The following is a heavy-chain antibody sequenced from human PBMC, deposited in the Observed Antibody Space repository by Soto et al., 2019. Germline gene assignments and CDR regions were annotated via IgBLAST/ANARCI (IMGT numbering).Heavy chain of an antibody. CDR2: MNPNSGNT. CDR1: GYTFTSYD. Sequence: QVQLVQSGAEVKKPGASVKVSCKASGYTFTSYDINWVRQATGQGLELMGWMNPNSGNTGYAQKFHGRVTMTRNTSTSTAYMERSSLRSEDTAVYYCARAKTSYGMDVWGQGTTVTVSS. J-gene: IGHJ6*02. CDR3: ARAKTSYGMDV. V-gene: IGHV1-8*01.